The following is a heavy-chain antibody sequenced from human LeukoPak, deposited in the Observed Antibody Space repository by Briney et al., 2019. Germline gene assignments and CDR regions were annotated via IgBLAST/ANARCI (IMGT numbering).Heavy chain of an antibody. D-gene: IGHD1-1*01. CDR1: GGSLSNNNYY. Sequence: SETLCLTCTVSGGSLSNNNYYWAWIRQPPGKGLECIGSIYYSGSPYYNPSLKSRVTISVDTSKNQFSLRLSSVTAADTAVYYCATWRTAKTGFDYWGQGTLVTVSS. V-gene: IGHV4-39*01. CDR3: ATWRTAKTGFDY. CDR2: IYYSGSP. J-gene: IGHJ4*02.